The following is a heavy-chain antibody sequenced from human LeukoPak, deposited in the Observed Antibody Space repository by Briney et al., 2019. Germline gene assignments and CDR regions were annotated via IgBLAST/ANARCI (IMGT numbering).Heavy chain of an antibody. V-gene: IGHV4-34*01. CDR2: INHSGST. Sequence: SETLSLTCAVYGGSFSGYYWSWIRQPPGKVLEWIGEINHSGSTNYNPSLKSRVTISVDTSKNQFSLKLSSVTAADTAVYYCARVYGSGRQRGRIDYWGQGTLVTVSS. CDR1: GGSFSGYY. J-gene: IGHJ4*02. D-gene: IGHD3-10*01. CDR3: ARVYGSGRQRGRIDY.